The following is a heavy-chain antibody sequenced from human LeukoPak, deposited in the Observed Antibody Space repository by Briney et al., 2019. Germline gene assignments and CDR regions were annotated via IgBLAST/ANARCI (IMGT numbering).Heavy chain of an antibody. CDR3: ARPNYSNRLAPFDY. D-gene: IGHD4-11*01. CDR2: ISSSSSYI. CDR1: GFTFSSYS. J-gene: IGHJ4*02. Sequence: GGSLRLSCAASGFTFSSYSMNWVRQAPGKGLEWVSSISSSSSYIYYADSVKGRFTISRGNAKNSLYLQMNSLRAEDTAVYYCARPNYSNRLAPFDYWGQGTLVTVSS. V-gene: IGHV3-21*01.